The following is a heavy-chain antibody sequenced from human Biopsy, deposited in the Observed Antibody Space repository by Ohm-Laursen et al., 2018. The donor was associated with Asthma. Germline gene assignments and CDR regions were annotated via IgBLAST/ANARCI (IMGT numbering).Heavy chain of an antibody. J-gene: IGHJ4*02. CDR1: GFTFSNYG. Sequence: SLRLSCAAPGFTFSNYGMHWVRQAPGKGQDWVAVISFDGSNKNYTDSVKGRFTISRDNSRNTLHLQMNSLRAEDTAVYYCAKDVFPGWELRRGPDYWGQGTLVTVSS. CDR3: AKDVFPGWELRRGPDY. D-gene: IGHD1-26*01. V-gene: IGHV3-30*18. CDR2: ISFDGSNK.